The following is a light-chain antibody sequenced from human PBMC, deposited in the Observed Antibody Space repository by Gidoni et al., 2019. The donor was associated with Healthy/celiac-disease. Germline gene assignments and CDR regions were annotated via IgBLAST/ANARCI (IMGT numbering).Light chain of an antibody. Sequence: QSALTQPASVPGSPGQSIAISCTGTSSDVGGYNYVSWYQQHPGKAPKLMIYEVSNRPSGVSNRFSGSKSGNTASLTISGLQAEDEADYYCSSYTSSIFVVFGGGTKLTVL. V-gene: IGLV2-14*01. CDR2: EVS. CDR3: SSYTSSIFVV. CDR1: SSDVGGYNY. J-gene: IGLJ2*01.